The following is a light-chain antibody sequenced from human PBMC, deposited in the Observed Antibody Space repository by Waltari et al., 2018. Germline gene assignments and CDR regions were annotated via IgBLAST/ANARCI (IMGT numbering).Light chain of an antibody. J-gene: IGKJ2*01. CDR1: QSVRNY. CDR3: QHRHNWPPTFT. CDR2: DAS. Sequence: EIVLTQSPATLSLSPGDRAPLSCRACQSVRNYLAWYRQKPGQAPRLLIYDASERAPGIPARFSGSGSETDFTLTISSLEPDDFAVYYCQHRHNWPPTFTFGQGTKLEVK. V-gene: IGKV3-11*01.